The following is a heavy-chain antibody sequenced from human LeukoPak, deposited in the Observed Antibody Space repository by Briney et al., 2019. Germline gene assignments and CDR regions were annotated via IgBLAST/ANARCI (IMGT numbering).Heavy chain of an antibody. CDR1: GYTLTELS. CDR2: FDPEDGET. V-gene: IGHV1-24*01. D-gene: IGHD3-22*01. Sequence: ASVKVSCQVSGYTLTELSMHWVRQAPGKGLEWMGGFDPEDGETIYAQKFQGRVTMTEDTSTDTAYMELSSLRSEDTAVYYCATPNSGYYLDAFDIWGQGTMVTVSS. J-gene: IGHJ3*02. CDR3: ATPNSGYYLDAFDI.